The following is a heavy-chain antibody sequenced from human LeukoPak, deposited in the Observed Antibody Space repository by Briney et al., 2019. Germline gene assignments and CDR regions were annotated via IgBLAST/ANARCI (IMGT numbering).Heavy chain of an antibody. V-gene: IGHV3-21*01. J-gene: IGHJ4*02. CDR1: GFTFSSYS. Sequence: GGSLRLSCAASGFTFSSYSMNWVRQAPGKGLEWVSSISSSSSYIYYADSVKGRFTISRDNAKNSLYLQMNSLRAEDTAVYYCARVESSGSYHEEGGNIDYWGQGTLVTVSS. CDR3: ARVESSGSYHEEGGNIDY. CDR2: ISSSSSYI. D-gene: IGHD1-26*01.